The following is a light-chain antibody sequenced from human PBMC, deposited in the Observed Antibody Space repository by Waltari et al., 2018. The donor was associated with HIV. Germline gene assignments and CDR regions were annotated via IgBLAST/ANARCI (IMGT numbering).Light chain of an antibody. CDR3: SSYTSDSTYV. V-gene: IGLV2-14*03. J-gene: IGLJ1*01. CDR1: SSDVGGYNY. Sequence: QSALTQPASVSGSPGQSITISCTGTSSDVGGYNYVSLYQQHPGKAPKLMIFHVSNRPSGVSTRFSGSKSGNTASLTISALQAEDEADYYCSSYTSDSTYVFGTGTQVTLL. CDR2: HVS.